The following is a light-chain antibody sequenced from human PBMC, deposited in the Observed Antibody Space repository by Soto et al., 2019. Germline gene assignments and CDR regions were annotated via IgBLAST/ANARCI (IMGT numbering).Light chain of an antibody. CDR1: QGISSW. J-gene: IGKJ1*01. V-gene: IGKV1-12*01. CDR3: QQANSFPQT. Sequence: IQMPQSLSSMSASVAYRLTITGRARQGISSWLAWYQQKPGKAPKLLIYAASSLQSGVPSRFSGSGSGTDFTLTISSLQPEDFATYYCQQANSFPQTFGQGTKVDIK. CDR2: AAS.